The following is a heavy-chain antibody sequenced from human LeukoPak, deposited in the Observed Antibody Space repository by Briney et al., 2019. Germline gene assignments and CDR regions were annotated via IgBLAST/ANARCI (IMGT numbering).Heavy chain of an antibody. CDR1: GGSFSGYY. Sequence: PSETLSLTCAVYGGSFSGYYWSWIRQPPGKGLEWIGGINHSGSTNYNLSLKSRVTISVDTSKNQFSLKLSSVTAADTAVYYCARVRSYYYDSSGYYPDAFDVWGQGTVVTVSS. CDR2: INHSGST. D-gene: IGHD3-22*01. J-gene: IGHJ3*01. CDR3: ARVRSYYYDSSGYYPDAFDV. V-gene: IGHV4-34*01.